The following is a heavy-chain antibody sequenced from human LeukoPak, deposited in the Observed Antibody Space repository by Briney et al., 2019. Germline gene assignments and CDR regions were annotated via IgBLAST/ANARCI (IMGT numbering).Heavy chain of an antibody. CDR1: GFTFSSYG. D-gene: IGHD6-6*01. Sequence: GGSLRLSCAASGFTFSSYGMHWVRQAPGKGLVWVSRINSDGSSTSYADSVKGRFTISRDNAKNTLYLQMNSLRAEDTAVYHCARGGLYSSSSGDYWGQETLVTVSS. V-gene: IGHV3-74*01. CDR3: ARGGLYSSSSGDY. J-gene: IGHJ4*02. CDR2: INSDGSST.